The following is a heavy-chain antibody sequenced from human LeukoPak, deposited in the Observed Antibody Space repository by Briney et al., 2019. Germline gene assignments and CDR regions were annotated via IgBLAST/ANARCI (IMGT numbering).Heavy chain of an antibody. CDR2: INHSGST. CDR3: ARHVGTIVAPSAPLHYYYGMDV. Sequence: SETLSLTCAVYGGSFSGYYWSWIRQPPGKGLEWIGEINHSGSTNYNPSLKSRVTISVDTSKNQFSLKLSSVTAADTAVYHCARHVGTIVAPSAPLHYYYGMDVWGQGTTVTVSS. J-gene: IGHJ6*02. D-gene: IGHD2-2*01. V-gene: IGHV4-34*01. CDR1: GGSFSGYY.